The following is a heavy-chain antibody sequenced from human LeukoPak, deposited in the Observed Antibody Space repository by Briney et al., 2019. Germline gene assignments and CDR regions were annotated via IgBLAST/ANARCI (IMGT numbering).Heavy chain of an antibody. CDR1: GFTFGSYA. D-gene: IGHD1-26*01. CDR2: ISYDGSNK. Sequence: GGSLRLSCAASGFTFGSYAMHWVRQAPGKGLEWVAVISYDGSNKYYADSVKGRFTISRDNSKNTLYLQMNSLRAEDTAVYYCARDPLRTNWELHYYYYGMDVWGQGTTVTVSS. J-gene: IGHJ6*02. CDR3: ARDPLRTNWELHYYYYGMDV. V-gene: IGHV3-30*04.